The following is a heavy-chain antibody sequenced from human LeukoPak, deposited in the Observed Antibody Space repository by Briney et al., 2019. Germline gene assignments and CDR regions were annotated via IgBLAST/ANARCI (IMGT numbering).Heavy chain of an antibody. D-gene: IGHD5-18*01. CDR2: IYYSGST. J-gene: IGHJ4*02. Sequence: PETLCLTCTVSGGSISSYYWSWIRQPPGKGLEWIGYIYYSGSTNYNPSLKSRVTISVDTSKNQFSLKLSSVTAADTAVYYCARASAMVQYYFDYWGQGTLVTVSS. CDR1: GGSISSYY. V-gene: IGHV4-59*01. CDR3: ARASAMVQYYFDY.